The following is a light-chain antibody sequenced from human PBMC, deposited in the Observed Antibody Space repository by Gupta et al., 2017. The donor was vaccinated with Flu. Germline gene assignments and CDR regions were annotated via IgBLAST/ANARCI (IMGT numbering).Light chain of an antibody. CDR3: QQSYSTPRT. J-gene: IGKJ4*01. Sequence: PSSLPASVGDRVTITCRASQSISSYLNWYQQKPGKAPKLLIYAASSLQSGVPSRFSGSGSGTDFTLTISSLQPEDFATYYCQQSYSTPRTFGGGTKVEIK. CDR1: QSISSY. V-gene: IGKV1-39*01. CDR2: AAS.